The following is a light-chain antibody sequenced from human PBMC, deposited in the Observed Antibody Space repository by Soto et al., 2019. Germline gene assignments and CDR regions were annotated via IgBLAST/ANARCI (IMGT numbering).Light chain of an antibody. V-gene: IGKV1-5*01. CDR3: QQYNSYWT. CDR2: DAS. Sequence: DIQMTQSPSTLSASLGDRVTITCRASQTIATWLAWYQQKPGTAPKLLIYDASTLEGGVPSRFSGSGSGTEFTLAISGLQADDFATYYCQQYNSYWTFGQGTKV. CDR1: QTIATW. J-gene: IGKJ1*01.